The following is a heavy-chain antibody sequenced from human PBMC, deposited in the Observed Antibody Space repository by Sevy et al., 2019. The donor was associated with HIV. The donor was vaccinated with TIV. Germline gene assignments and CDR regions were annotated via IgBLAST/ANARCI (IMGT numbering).Heavy chain of an antibody. J-gene: IGHJ6*02. Sequence: GGSLRLSCAASGFTFSSYAMSWVRQAPGKGLEWVSTISGSAGSTYYADSVKGRFTISRDNSKNILYLQMISLRAEDTAVYYCAKDFTGYNGMDVWGQGTMVTVSS. D-gene: IGHD3-9*01. CDR1: GFTFSSYA. CDR2: ISGSAGST. V-gene: IGHV3-23*01. CDR3: AKDFTGYNGMDV.